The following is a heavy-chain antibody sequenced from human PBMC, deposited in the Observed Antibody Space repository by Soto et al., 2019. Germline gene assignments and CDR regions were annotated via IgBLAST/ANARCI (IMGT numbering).Heavy chain of an antibody. V-gene: IGHV4-39*01. D-gene: IGHD5-12*01. Sequence: QLQLQESGPGLVKPSETLSLTCTVSGGSISSSSYYWGWIRQPPGKGLEWIGSIYYSGSTYYNPSLKSRVTISVDTSKNQFSLKLSSVTAADTAVYYCARLVYGGYVELDYWGQGTLVTVSS. CDR2: IYYSGST. CDR3: ARLVYGGYVELDY. J-gene: IGHJ4*02. CDR1: GGSISSSSYY.